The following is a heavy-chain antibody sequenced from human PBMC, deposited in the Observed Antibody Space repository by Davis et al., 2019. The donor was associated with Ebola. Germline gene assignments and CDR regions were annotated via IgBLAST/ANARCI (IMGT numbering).Heavy chain of an antibody. Sequence: ASVKVSCKASGYTFTSYDINWVRQATGQGLEWMGWMNPNSGNTGYAQKFQGRVTMTTDTSTSTAYMELRSLRSDDTAAYYCARAPWDSSSLFYYYYYMDVWGKGTTVTVSS. V-gene: IGHV1-8*01. CDR3: ARAPWDSSSLFYYYYYMDV. D-gene: IGHD6-6*01. J-gene: IGHJ6*03. CDR2: MNPNSGNT. CDR1: GYTFTSYD.